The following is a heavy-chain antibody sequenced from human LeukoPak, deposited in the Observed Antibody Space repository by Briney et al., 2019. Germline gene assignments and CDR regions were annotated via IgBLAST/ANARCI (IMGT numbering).Heavy chain of an antibody. J-gene: IGHJ6*03. V-gene: IGHV4-39*07. CDR2: LFHSGTT. CDR1: GDSVSTNLYY. D-gene: IGHD6-13*01. Sequence: SETLSLTCTVSGDSVSTNLYYWGWIRQPPGKGLEWIGNLFHSGTTNYNPSLKSRVTIAVDTSKNQFSLKLSSVTAADTAVYHCARRAAAVGTYYMDVWGKGTTVTASS. CDR3: ARRAAAVGTYYMDV.